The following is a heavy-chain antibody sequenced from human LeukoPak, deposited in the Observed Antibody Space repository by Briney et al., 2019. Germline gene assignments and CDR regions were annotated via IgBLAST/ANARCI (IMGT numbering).Heavy chain of an antibody. V-gene: IGHV3-21*03. J-gene: IGHJ4*02. Sequence: PGGSLRLSCAASGFTFSSYSMNWVRQAPGKGLEWVSSISSSSYIYYADSVKGRFTISRDNAKNSLYLQMNSLRAEDTAVYYCTTPESRSYYVYGYWVQATLVTDCS. CDR2: ISSSSYI. CDR3: TTPESRSYYVYGY. D-gene: IGHD1-26*01. CDR1: GFTFSSYS.